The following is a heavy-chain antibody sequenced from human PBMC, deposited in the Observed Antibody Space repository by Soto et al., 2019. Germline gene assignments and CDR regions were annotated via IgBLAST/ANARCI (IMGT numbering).Heavy chain of an antibody. D-gene: IGHD1-26*01. CDR1: GGTLSNYA. CDR3: ARGGVANSRDAFDI. CDR2: AITVYGST. V-gene: IGHV1-69*01. J-gene: IGHJ3*02. Sequence: QVQLVQSGAEVKKPGTSVKVSCEVSGGTLSNYAITWVRQAPGQGLEWLGGAITVYGSTNYAQKFQGRVTITAGESATTTFMELSSLRSDDTAVYYCARGGVANSRDAFDIWGQGTLVTVS.